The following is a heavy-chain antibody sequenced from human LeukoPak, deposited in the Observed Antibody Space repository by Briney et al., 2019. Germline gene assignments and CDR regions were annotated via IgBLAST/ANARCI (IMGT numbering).Heavy chain of an antibody. D-gene: IGHD5-24*01. V-gene: IGHV3-23*01. J-gene: IGHJ4*02. CDR3: AKDQGRRDGYNGGGFDY. Sequence: GGSLRLSCAASGFTFSSYAMSWVRQAPGKGLEWVSAISGSGGSTYYADSVKGRFNISRDNSKNTLYLQMNSLRAEDTAVYYCAKDQGRRDGYNGGGFDYWGRGTLVTVSS. CDR2: ISGSGGST. CDR1: GFTFSSYA.